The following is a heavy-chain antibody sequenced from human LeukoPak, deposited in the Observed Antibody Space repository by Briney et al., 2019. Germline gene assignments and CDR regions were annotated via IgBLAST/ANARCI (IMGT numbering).Heavy chain of an antibody. D-gene: IGHD2-15*01. J-gene: IGHJ4*02. CDR3: AKARGIFQRFDY. V-gene: IGHV3-23*01. CDR2: ISDST. CDR1: GFTLSSYA. Sequence: GGSLRLSCAASGFTLSSYAMNWVRQAPGKGLEWVSGISDSTYYADSVKGRFTISRDNSKNTLYLQMNSLRAEDTAVYYCAKARGIFQRFDYWGQGTLVTVSS.